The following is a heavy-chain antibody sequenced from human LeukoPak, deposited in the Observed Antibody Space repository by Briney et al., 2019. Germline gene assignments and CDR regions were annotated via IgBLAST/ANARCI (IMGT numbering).Heavy chain of an antibody. CDR3: AKPDIVVVPAAVVS. CDR1: GFTFSSYG. V-gene: IGHV3-30*02. CDR2: IRYDGSNE. J-gene: IGHJ5*02. D-gene: IGHD2-2*01. Sequence: GGSLRLSCAASGFTFSSYGMHWVRQAPGKGLEWVAFIRYDGSNEYYADSVKGRFTISRDNSKNTLYLQMNSLRAEDTAVYYCAKPDIVVVPAAVVSWGQGTLVTVSS.